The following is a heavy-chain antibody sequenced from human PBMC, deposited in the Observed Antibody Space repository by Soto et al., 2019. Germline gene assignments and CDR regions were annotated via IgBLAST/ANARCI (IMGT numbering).Heavy chain of an antibody. CDR3: ARHGNPYYYDSSGHAPDGYYGMHV. D-gene: IGHD3-22*01. CDR1: GYSFTSYW. Sequence: GESLKISCKGSGYSFTSYWISWVRQMPGKGLEWMGRIDPSDSYTNYSPSFQGHVTISADKSISTAYLQWSSLKASDTAMYYCARHGNPYYYDSSGHAPDGYYGMHVWGQGTTVTVSS. CDR2: IDPSDSYT. J-gene: IGHJ6*02. V-gene: IGHV5-10-1*01.